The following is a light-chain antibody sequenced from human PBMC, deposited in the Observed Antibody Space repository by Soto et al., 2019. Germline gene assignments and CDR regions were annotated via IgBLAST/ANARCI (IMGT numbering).Light chain of an antibody. V-gene: IGKV1-5*03. J-gene: IGKJ1*01. Sequence: DIQMTQSPSTLSGSVGDRVTITCRASQTISSWLAGYQQKPGKAPKLLIYKASTLKIGVPSRFSGSGSGTEFPLTLSSRQLDDFATYYCQHYNSYSEAFGQGPKVELK. CDR2: KAS. CDR3: QHYNSYSEA. CDR1: QTISSW.